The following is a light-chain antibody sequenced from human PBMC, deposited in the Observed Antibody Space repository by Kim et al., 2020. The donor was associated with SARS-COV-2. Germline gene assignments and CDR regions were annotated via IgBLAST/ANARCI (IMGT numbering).Light chain of an antibody. CDR1: SSNIGSQT. Sequence: GQWVTIACFGRSSNIGSQTVNWYQQFPGTVPKLLIYNNNLRPSGVPARSSGSKSGTSASLAISGLQSEDEADYYCTTWDVSLSAWVFGGGTQLTVL. CDR2: NNN. V-gene: IGLV1-44*01. CDR3: TTWDVSLSAWV. J-gene: IGLJ3*02.